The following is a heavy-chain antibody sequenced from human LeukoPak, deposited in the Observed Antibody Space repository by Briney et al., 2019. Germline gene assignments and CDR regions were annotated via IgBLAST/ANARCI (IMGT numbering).Heavy chain of an antibody. D-gene: IGHD2-2*01. V-gene: IGHV4-61*02. J-gene: IGHJ5*02. CDR1: GDSISSGIHY. CDR3: ARHARRYCSSTSCYVAP. Sequence: SETLSLTCTVSGDSISSGIHYWSWIRQPAGKGLEWIGRIYTSGSTNYNPSLKSRVTISLDTSKNQFSLNLSSVTAADTAVYYCARHARRYCSSTSCYVAPWGQGTLVTVSS. CDR2: IYTSGST.